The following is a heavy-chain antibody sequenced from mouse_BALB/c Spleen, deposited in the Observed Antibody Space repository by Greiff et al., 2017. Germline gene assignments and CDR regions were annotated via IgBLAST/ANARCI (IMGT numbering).Heavy chain of an antibody. D-gene: IGHD2-4*01. CDR1: GFSLTSYG. CDR3: ASHDYDWFAY. V-gene: IGHV2-9*02. J-gene: IGHJ3*01. CDR2: IWAGGST. Sequence: VKLMESGPGLVAPSQSLSITCTVSGFSLTSYGVHWVRQPPGKGLEWLGVIWAGGSTNYNSALMSRLSISKDNSKSQVFLKMNSLQTDDTAMYYCASHDYDWFAYWGQGTLVTVSA.